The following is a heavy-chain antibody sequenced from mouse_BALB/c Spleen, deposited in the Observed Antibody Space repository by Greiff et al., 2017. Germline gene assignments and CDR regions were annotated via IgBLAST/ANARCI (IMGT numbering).Heavy chain of an antibody. D-gene: IGHD2-1*01. CDR2: IYPGGGYT. CDR3: ARRNGNYRNYFDY. V-gene: IGHV1-63*02. CDR1: GYTFTNYW. Sequence: VQLQQSGAELVRPGTSVKISCKASGYTFTNYWLGWVKQRPGHGLEWIGDIYPGGGYTNYNEKFKGKATLTADTSSSTAYMQLSSLTSEDSAVYFCARRNGNYRNYFDYWGQGTTLTVSS. J-gene: IGHJ2*01.